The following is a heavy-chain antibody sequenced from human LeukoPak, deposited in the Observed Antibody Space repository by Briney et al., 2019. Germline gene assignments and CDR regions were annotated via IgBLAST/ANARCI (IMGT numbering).Heavy chain of an antibody. CDR2: ISDDGSNK. CDR3: ARDTHYGSPNYFDY. J-gene: IGHJ4*02. V-gene: IGHV3-30-3*01. D-gene: IGHD4-17*01. CDR1: VFTFSSYA. Sequence: PGRSLRLSCAASVFTFSSYAMHWVRQAPGKGPEWVTLISDDGSNKYYADSVKGRFTISRDNSKNTLYLQMNSLRPEDTAVYYCARDTHYGSPNYFDYWGQGTLVTVSS.